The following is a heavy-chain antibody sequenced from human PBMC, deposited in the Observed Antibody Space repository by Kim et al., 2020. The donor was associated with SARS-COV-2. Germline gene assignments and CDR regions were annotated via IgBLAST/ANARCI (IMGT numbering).Heavy chain of an antibody. CDR2: IYWDDDK. D-gene: IGHD6-13*01. Sequence: SGPTLVKPTQTLTLTCTFSGFSLSTSGVGVGWIRQPPGKALEWLALIYWDDDKRYSPSLKSRLTITKDTSKNQVVLTMTNMDPVDTATYYCAHRQLVNSSSWTKFNDAFDIWGQGTMVTVSS. J-gene: IGHJ3*02. CDR1: GFSLSTSGVG. V-gene: IGHV2-5*02. CDR3: AHRQLVNSSSWTKFNDAFDI.